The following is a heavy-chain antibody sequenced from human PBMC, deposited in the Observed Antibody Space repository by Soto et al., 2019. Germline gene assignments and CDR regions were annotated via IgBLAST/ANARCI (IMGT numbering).Heavy chain of an antibody. Sequence: SETLSLTCTVSGGSITSSYYWGWIRQPPGKGLEWIGSIYYSGSTYYNPSLKSRVTISVDTSKNQFSLKLSSVTAADTAVYYCATIPATTILNDYWGQGTLVTVSS. CDR2: IYYSGST. V-gene: IGHV4-39*01. D-gene: IGHD2-2*02. J-gene: IGHJ4*02. CDR3: ATIPATTILNDY. CDR1: GGSITSSYY.